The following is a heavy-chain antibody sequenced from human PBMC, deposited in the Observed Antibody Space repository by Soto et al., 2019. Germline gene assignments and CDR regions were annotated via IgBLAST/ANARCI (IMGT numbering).Heavy chain of an antibody. CDR3: AREGGYGRGPTSLGY. Sequence: SVKVSCKASGGTFSSYAISWVRQAPGQGLEWMGGIIPIFGTANYAQKFQGRVTITADESTSTAYMELSSLRSEDTAVYYCAREGGYGRGPTSLGYWGQGTLVTVSS. CDR1: GGTFSSYA. CDR2: IIPIFGTA. V-gene: IGHV1-69*13. D-gene: IGHD4-17*01. J-gene: IGHJ4*02.